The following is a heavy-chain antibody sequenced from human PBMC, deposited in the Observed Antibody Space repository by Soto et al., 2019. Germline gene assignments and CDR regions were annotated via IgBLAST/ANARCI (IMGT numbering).Heavy chain of an antibody. J-gene: IGHJ6*02. CDR2: ISYDGNNK. CDR1: GFTFSSYA. D-gene: IGHD3-22*01. V-gene: IGHV3-30-3*01. CDR3: ARAQYYYDSSGYYYGDSYYYYGMDV. Sequence: QVQLVESGGGVVQPGRSLRLSCAASGFTFSSYAMHWVRQAPGKGLEWVAVISYDGNNKYYSESVKGRFTISRDNSKNSMDLQMNSLRAEDTAVYYCARAQYYYDSSGYYYGDSYYYYGMDVWGHGTTVTVSS.